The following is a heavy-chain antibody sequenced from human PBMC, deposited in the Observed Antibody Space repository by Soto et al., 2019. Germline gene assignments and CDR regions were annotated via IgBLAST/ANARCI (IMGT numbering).Heavy chain of an antibody. V-gene: IGHV3-48*01. CDR2: ISSSSNTI. CDR3: ARDDEMGYFNL. Sequence: EVQLVESGGGLVQPGGSLRLSCAASGFTFSIYSMNWVRKAPGKGLEWVSYISSSSNTIYYADSVKGRFTISRDKAKNSLYLQMNSLRVEDTAVYYCARDDEMGYFNLWGQGTLVTVSS. D-gene: IGHD3-16*01. J-gene: IGHJ4*02. CDR1: GFTFSIYS.